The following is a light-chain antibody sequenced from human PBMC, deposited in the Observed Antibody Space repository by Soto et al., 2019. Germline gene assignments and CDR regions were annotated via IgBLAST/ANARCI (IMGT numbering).Light chain of an antibody. V-gene: IGKV3-20*01. CDR3: QQYGSSPPT. Sequence: VLTLSPGTPSFSPGQRETISRRASQSCSGNYLAWYRRKQRQAPRLLLYGASYRATGIPSRFSGSGSGTDFTLTITRLKPEDFAVDSCQQYGSSPPTVGPGTRVETK. CDR2: GAS. CDR1: QSCSGNY. J-gene: IGKJ1*01.